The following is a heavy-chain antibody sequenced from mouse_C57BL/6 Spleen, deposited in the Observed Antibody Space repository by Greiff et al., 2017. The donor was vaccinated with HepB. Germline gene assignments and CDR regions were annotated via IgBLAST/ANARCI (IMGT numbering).Heavy chain of an antibody. J-gene: IGHJ3*01. CDR2: ISGGGGNT. CDR1: GFTFSSYT. Sequence: EVHLVESGGGLVKPGGSLKLSCAASGFTFSSYTMSWVRQTPEKRLEWVATISGGGGNTYYPDSVKGRFTISRDNAKNTLYLQMSSLRSEDTALYYCARQRDYDGGAWFAYWGQGTLVTVSA. V-gene: IGHV5-9*01. CDR3: ARQRDYDGGAWFAY. D-gene: IGHD2-4*01.